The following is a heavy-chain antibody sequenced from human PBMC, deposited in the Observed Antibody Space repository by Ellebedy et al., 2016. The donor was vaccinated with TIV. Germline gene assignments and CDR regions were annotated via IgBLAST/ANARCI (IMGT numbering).Heavy chain of an antibody. D-gene: IGHD6-19*01. J-gene: IGHJ4*02. CDR3: AKGSWGQWLSIL. V-gene: IGHV3-23*01. CDR1: GFTFSRSW. Sequence: PGGSLRLSCAASGFTFSRSWMHWVRQAPGKGLEWVSGISGSGGSTYYADSVKGRFTIARDNSKNTLYLQMNSLRAEDTAIYYCAKGSWGQWLSILWGQGTLVTVSS. CDR2: ISGSGGST.